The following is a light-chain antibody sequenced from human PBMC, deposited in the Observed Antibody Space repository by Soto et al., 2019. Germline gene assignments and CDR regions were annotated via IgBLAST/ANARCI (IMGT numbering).Light chain of an antibody. Sequence: DIQMTQSPSTLSASVGDRVTITCRASQSISSWLAWYQQKPGKAPKLLIYDASSLESGVPSRFSGSGSGTEFTLTISSLQPDDFATYYCQHHRFTFGPGTKVDIK. CDR2: DAS. CDR1: QSISSW. V-gene: IGKV1-5*01. CDR3: QHHRFT. J-gene: IGKJ3*01.